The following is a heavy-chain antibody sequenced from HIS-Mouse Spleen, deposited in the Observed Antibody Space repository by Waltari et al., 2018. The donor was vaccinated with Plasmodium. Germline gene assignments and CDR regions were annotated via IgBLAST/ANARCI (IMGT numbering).Heavy chain of an antibody. Sequence: QLQLQESGPGLVKPSETLSLTCTVSGGSISSSSYYWGWIRQPPGEGLEWIGSIYYSGSTYYNPSLKSRVTISVDTSKNQFSLKLSSVTAADTAVYYCARVSSSSSINFDYWGQGTLVTVSS. CDR3: ARVSSSSSINFDY. J-gene: IGHJ4*02. V-gene: IGHV4-39*07. CDR2: IYYSGST. CDR1: GGSISSSSYY. D-gene: IGHD6-6*01.